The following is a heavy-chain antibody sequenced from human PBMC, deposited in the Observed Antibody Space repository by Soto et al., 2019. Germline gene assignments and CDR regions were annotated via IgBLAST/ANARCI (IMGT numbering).Heavy chain of an antibody. Sequence: PSETLSLTCTVSGGSISSGGYYWSWIRQHPGKGLEWIGYIYYIGSTYYNPPLKSRVTISVETSKNKFSLKLSSVTAAATAVYYCARDLYGALRWGMDVWGQGTTVTVSS. J-gene: IGHJ6*02. V-gene: IGHV4-31*03. D-gene: IGHD4-17*01. CDR2: IYYIGST. CDR3: ARDLYGALRWGMDV. CDR1: GGSISSGGYY.